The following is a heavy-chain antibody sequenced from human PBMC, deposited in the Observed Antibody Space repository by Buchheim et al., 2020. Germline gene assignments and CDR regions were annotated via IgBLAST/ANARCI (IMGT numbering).Heavy chain of an antibody. D-gene: IGHD3-3*01. CDR3: ARAKAYDFGLGLPYYYYYGMDV. J-gene: IGHJ6*02. CDR2: INPNSGGT. Sequence: QVQLVQSGAEVKKPGASVKVSCKASGYTFTGYYMHWVRQAPGQGLEWMGWINPNSGGTNYAQKFQGWVTMTRDTSISTAYMELSRLRSDDTAVYYCARAKAYDFGLGLPYYYYYGMDVWGQGTT. CDR1: GYTFTGYY. V-gene: IGHV1-2*04.